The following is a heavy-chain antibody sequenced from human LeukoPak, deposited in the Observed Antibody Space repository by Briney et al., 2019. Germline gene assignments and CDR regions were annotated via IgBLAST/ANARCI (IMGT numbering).Heavy chain of an antibody. CDR1: GYTFTNYD. CDR2: MSPNNGNT. D-gene: IGHD3-10*01. V-gene: IGHV1-8*01. J-gene: IGHJ4*02. CDR3: ARKGSAGGTEF. Sequence: VASVKVSCKTSGYTFTNYDINWVRQATEQGLEWLGWMSPNNGNTGYAQKFQGRVTMTRDTSINTAYMELSSLRSEDTAVYYCARKGSAGGTEFWGQGTLVTVSS.